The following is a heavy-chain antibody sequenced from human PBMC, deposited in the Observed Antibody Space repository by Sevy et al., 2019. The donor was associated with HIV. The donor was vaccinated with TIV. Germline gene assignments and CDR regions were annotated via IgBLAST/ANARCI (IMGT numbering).Heavy chain of an antibody. Sequence: GGSLRLSCEVSGFTFSTYWMTWVRQAPGKGLEWVANIKQDGTETSYVDSVRGRFTMSRDNAKKSLYLQLDNLRGEDTAVYYCARALADWGSFHYSLWGQGTLVTVSS. CDR3: ARALADWGSFHYSL. CDR2: IKQDGTET. V-gene: IGHV3-7*01. D-gene: IGHD3-16*02. CDR1: GFTFSTYW. J-gene: IGHJ4*02.